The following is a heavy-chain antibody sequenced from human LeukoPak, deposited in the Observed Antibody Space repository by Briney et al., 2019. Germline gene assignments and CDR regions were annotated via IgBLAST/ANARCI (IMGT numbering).Heavy chain of an antibody. Sequence: PSETLSLTCTVSGGSISSGGYYWSWIRQHPGKGLEWIGYIYYSGSTYYNPSLKSRVTISVDTSKNQFSLKLSSVTAADTAVYYCARRPRETWTTSDYWGQGTLVTVSS. CDR2: IYYSGST. D-gene: IGHD3/OR15-3a*01. CDR1: GGSISSGGYY. CDR3: ARRPRETWTTSDY. V-gene: IGHV4-31*03. J-gene: IGHJ4*02.